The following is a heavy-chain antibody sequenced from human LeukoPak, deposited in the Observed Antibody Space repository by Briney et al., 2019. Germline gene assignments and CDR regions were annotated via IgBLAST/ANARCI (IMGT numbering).Heavy chain of an antibody. J-gene: IGHJ3*02. CDR1: GFTFSSYW. CDR2: INNDGRST. CDR3: ARDEAEGYCSGTSCYAFDI. Sequence: GGSLRLSCAASGFTFSSYWMHWVRQAPGKGLVWVSRINNDGRSTTYVDSVKGLFTISRDNAKNTLYLQMNSLRVEDTAVYYCARDEAEGYCSGTSCYAFDIWGQGTMVTVSS. D-gene: IGHD2-15*01. V-gene: IGHV3-74*01.